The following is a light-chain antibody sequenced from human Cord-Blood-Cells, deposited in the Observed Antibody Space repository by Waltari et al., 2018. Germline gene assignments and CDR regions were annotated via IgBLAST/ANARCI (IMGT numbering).Light chain of an antibody. CDR2: LGS. V-gene: IGKV2-28*01. CDR1: QSLLHSNGYNY. J-gene: IGKJ4*01. Sequence: DTVLTQSPLSLPVTPGEPAYTSCRSSQSLLHSNGYNYLDWYLQKPGQSPQLLIYLGSNRASGVPDRFSGSGSGTDFTLKISRVEAEDVGVYYCMQALQTPHFGGGTKVEIK. CDR3: MQALQTPH.